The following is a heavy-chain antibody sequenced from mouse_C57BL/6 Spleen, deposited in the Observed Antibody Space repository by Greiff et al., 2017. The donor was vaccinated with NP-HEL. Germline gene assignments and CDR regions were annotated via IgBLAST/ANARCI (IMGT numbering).Heavy chain of an antibody. D-gene: IGHD2-5*01. CDR1: GYTFTSYW. Sequence: VQLQQPGAELVKPGASVKMSCKASGYTFTSYWITWVKQRPGQGLEWIGDIYPGSGSTNYNEKFKSKATLTVDTSSSTAYMQLSSLTSEDSAVYYCARRYYSNYDFDYWGQGTTLTVSS. J-gene: IGHJ2*01. CDR3: ARRYYSNYDFDY. V-gene: IGHV1-55*01. CDR2: IYPGSGST.